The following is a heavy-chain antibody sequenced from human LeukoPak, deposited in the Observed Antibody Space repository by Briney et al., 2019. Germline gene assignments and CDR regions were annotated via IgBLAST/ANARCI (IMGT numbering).Heavy chain of an antibody. J-gene: IGHJ4*02. Sequence: SETLSLTCAVSGYSIYSGYYWVWIRQPPGKGLERIGSIYHSGSTYYNPSLKSRVTMSVDTSKNQFSLRLSSVTAADTAVYYCARDEVVRGEVEYWGQGTLVTVSS. CDR2: IYHSGST. CDR3: ARDEVVRGEVEY. V-gene: IGHV4-38-2*02. CDR1: GYSIYSGYY. D-gene: IGHD3-10*01.